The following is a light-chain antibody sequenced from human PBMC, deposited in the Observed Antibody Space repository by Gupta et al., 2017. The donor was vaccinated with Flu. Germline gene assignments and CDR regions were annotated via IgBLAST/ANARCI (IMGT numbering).Light chain of an antibody. CDR1: RGINSY. CDR2: AAS. CDR3: QQGYLSPHI. Sequence: GDRVTITCRASRGINSYVAWYQQKPGKAPKLLIYAASTLQSGVPSRFSGSGSGTEFTLTISSLQPEDFATYYCQQGYLSPHIFGQGTKLEIK. J-gene: IGKJ2*01. V-gene: IGKV1-9*01.